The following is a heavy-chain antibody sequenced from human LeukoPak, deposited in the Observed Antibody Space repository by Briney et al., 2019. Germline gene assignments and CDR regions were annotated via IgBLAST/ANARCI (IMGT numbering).Heavy chain of an antibody. CDR3: AIQEIVVVPAAIVRKKNWFDP. CDR2: ISYDGSNK. Sequence: HPGGSLRLSCAASGVTFSSYAMPWVRQAPGKGLEWVAVISYDGSNKYYADSVKGRFTISRDNSTNTLYLKMNTLRAEDTAVYYRAIQEIVVVPAAIVRKKNWFDPWGQGTLVTVSS. V-gene: IGHV3-30*01. D-gene: IGHD2-2*01. J-gene: IGHJ5*02. CDR1: GVTFSSYA.